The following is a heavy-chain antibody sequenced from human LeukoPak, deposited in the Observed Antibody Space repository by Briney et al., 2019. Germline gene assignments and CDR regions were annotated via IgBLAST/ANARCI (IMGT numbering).Heavy chain of an antibody. CDR3: ARGDSSSSPYYFDY. CDR1: GGSISSGSYY. Sequence: PSQTLSLTCTVSGGSISSGSYYWSWIRQPAGKGLEWIGRIYTSGSTNYNPSLKSRVTISVDTSKNQFSLKLSSVTAADTAVYYCARGDSSSSPYYFDYWGQGTLVTVSS. J-gene: IGHJ4*02. D-gene: IGHD6-6*01. CDR2: IYTSGST. V-gene: IGHV4-61*02.